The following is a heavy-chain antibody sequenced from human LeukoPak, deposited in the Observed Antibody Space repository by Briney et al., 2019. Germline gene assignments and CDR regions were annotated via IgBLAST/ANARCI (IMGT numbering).Heavy chain of an antibody. D-gene: IGHD3-22*01. CDR3: ARVEYYYDSSGYRNQYYFDY. CDR2: IYYSGST. V-gene: IGHV4-30-4*08. Sequence: PSQTLSLTCTVSGGSISSGDYYWSWIRQPPGKGLEWIGYIYYSGSTYYNPSLKSRVTISVDTSKNQFSLKLSSVTAADTAVYYCARVEYYYDSSGYRNQYYFDYWGQGTLVTVSS. CDR1: GGSISSGDYY. J-gene: IGHJ4*02.